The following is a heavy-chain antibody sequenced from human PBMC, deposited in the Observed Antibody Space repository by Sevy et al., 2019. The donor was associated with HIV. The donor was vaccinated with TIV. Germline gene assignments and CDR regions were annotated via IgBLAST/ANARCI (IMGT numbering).Heavy chain of an antibody. V-gene: IGHV4-30-4*01. D-gene: IGHD3-16*01. J-gene: IGHJ4*02. CDR2: IYYSGST. Sequence: SETLSLTCTVSGGSISSGDYYWSWIRQPPGKCLEWIGYIYYSGSTYYNPSLKSRVTISADTSKNQFSLKLSSVTAADTAVYYCARGNIGEFSQYSLTRLFPPHYFDYWGQGTLVTVSS. CDR3: ARGNIGEFSQYSLTRLFPPHYFDY. CDR1: GGSISSGDYY.